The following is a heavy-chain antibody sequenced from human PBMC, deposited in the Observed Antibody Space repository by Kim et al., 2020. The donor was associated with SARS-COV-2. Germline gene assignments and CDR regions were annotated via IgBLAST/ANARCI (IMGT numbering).Heavy chain of an antibody. J-gene: IGHJ3*01. Sequence: GGSLRLSCAASGFTFSGSTMHWVRQSSGKWLELVGRIISIANRYATAYAASVKNRFTISRDDSKNTAYLQMNSLNTEDTAVYYFTIVSPIPGGLFVAF. CDR2: IISIANRYAT. CDR1: GFTFSGST. D-gene: IGHD2-2*01. CDR3: TIVSPIPGGLFVAF. V-gene: IGHV3-73*01.